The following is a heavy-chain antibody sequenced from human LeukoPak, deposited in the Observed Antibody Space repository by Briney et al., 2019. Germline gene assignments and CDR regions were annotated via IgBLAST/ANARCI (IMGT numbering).Heavy chain of an antibody. CDR2: MYLSGTT. CDR3: AGLVGRYSSGLYYYYFDY. D-gene: IGHD3-22*01. Sequence: NPSETLSLTCTVSGDSISSLDLWSWVRQPPGKGLEWIGEMYLSGTTHSNPSVKSRVTISIDKSKNQFFLNLSSVTAADTAVYYCAGLVGRYSSGLYYYYFDYWGQGTLVTVSS. J-gene: IGHJ4*02. CDR1: GDSISSLDL. V-gene: IGHV4-4*02.